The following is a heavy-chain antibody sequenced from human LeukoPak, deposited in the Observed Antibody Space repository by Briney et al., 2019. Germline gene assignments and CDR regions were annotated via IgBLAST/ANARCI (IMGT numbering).Heavy chain of an antibody. J-gene: IGHJ2*01. D-gene: IGHD2-15*01. CDR1: GLSLSTSEVG. Sequence: ESGPTLLKPTQPLTLTCTFSGLSLSTSEVGMAWIRQPPGKALEWLTVVYGDDSKLYSPSLNSSLTITKDTSKSQVVLTVTDVDPVDAATYYCSHLQPVYATRHYPLYWYFDLWGRGTLVTVSS. CDR3: SHLQPVYATRHYPLYWYFDL. CDR2: VYGDDSK. V-gene: IGHV2-5*02.